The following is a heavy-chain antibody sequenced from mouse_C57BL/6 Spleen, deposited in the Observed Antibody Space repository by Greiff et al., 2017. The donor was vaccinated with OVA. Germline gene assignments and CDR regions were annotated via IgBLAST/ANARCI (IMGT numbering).Heavy chain of an antibody. CDR1: GYSITSGYY. CDR3: ARRVYYGYWYFDV. V-gene: IGHV3-6*01. D-gene: IGHD1-1*01. J-gene: IGHJ1*03. Sequence: EVQLQQSGPGLVKPSQSLSLTCSVTGYSITSGYYWNWIRQFPGNKLEWMGYIRYDGSNNYNPSLKNRISITLDTSKNQFFLKLNSVTTEDTATYYCARRVYYGYWYFDVWGTGTTVTVSS. CDR2: IRYDGSN.